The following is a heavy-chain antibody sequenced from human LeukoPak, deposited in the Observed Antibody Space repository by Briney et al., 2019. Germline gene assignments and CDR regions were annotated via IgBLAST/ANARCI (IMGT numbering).Heavy chain of an antibody. J-gene: IGHJ6*02. D-gene: IGHD3-3*01. Sequence: SETLSLTCAVYGGSFSGYYWSWIRQPPGKGLEWIGEINHSGSTNYNPSLKSRVTISVDTSKNQFSLKLSSVTAADTAVYYCARAQITIFENGRDVWGQGTTVTVSS. CDR2: INHSGST. V-gene: IGHV4-34*01. CDR1: GGSFSGYY. CDR3: ARAQITIFENGRDV.